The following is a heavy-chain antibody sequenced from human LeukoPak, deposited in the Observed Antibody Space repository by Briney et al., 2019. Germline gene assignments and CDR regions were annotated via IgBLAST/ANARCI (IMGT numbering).Heavy chain of an antibody. CDR3: AKVPPYYDILTGYFAPYYYYGMDV. Sequence: GGSLRLSCAASGFTFSSYAMSWVRQAPGKGLEWVSAISGSGGSTYYADSVKGRFTISRDNSKNTLYLQMNSLRAEDTAVYYCAKVPPYYDILTGYFAPYYYYGMDVWGQGTTVTGAS. V-gene: IGHV3-23*01. D-gene: IGHD3-9*01. CDR2: ISGSGGST. CDR1: GFTFSSYA. J-gene: IGHJ6*02.